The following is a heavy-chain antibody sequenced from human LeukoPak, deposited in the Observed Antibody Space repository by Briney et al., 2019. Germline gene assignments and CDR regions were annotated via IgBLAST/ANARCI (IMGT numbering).Heavy chain of an antibody. J-gene: IGHJ4*02. V-gene: IGHV1-46*01. CDR2: INPSGGST. CDR3: ARPNYYGSESYSFDY. Sequence: ASVKVSCKASGYTFTTYLIHWVRQAPGQGLEWMGVINPSGGSTSYAQNFQGRPTMTRDTSTSTVYMELSSLRSEDTALYYCARPNYYGSESYSFDYWGQGTLVTVSS. D-gene: IGHD3-10*01. CDR1: GYTFTTYL.